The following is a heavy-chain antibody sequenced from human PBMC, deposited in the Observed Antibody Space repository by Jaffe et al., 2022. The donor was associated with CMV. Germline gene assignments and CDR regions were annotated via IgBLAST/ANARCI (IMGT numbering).Heavy chain of an antibody. Sequence: EVQLVESGGGLIQPGGSLRLSCAASGFTVSSNYMSWVRQAPGKGLEWVSVIYSGGSTYYADSVKGRFTISRDNSKNTLYLQMNSLRAEDTAVYYCARDSSGWGYYFDYWGQGTLVTVSS. CDR1: GFTVSSNY. J-gene: IGHJ4*02. V-gene: IGHV3-53*01. CDR2: IYSGGST. D-gene: IGHD6-19*01. CDR3: ARDSSGWGYYFDY.